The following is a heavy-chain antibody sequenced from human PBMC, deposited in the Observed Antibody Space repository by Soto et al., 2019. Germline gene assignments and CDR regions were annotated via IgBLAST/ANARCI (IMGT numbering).Heavy chain of an antibody. J-gene: IGHJ4*02. V-gene: IGHV3-30*03. CDR2: VSHDGRNT. Sequence: VQLVESGGGVVQPGRSLRLSCAASGFTFSDNAMHWVRQAPGKGLEWVAVVSHDGRNTHYSDSVKGRFTISRDSSKNTVSLEMTSLRAEDTDVYYCATGGRQWLVTSDFNYWGQGALVTVSS. D-gene: IGHD6-19*01. CDR1: GFTFSDNA. CDR3: ATGGRQWLVTSDFNY.